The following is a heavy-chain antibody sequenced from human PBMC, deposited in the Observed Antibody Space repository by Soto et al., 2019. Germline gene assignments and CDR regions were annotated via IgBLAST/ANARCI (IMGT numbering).Heavy chain of an antibody. CDR3: ARDRTDSGYYTNWLDP. D-gene: IGHD3-22*01. V-gene: IGHV1-69*06. Sequence: SSVKISCKASGGTFGSDAITWVRQAPGQGLEWVGRIIPIFGTTNYAQNLQGRVTISADKSTLTSYMELHSLTSDDTALYYCARDRTDSGYYTNWLDPWGQGTQVTVSS. CDR2: IIPIFGTT. J-gene: IGHJ5*02. CDR1: GGTFGSDA.